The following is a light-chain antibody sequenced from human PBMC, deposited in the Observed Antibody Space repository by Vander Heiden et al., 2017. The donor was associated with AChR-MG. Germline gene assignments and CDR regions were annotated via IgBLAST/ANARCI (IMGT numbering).Light chain of an antibody. V-gene: IGKV4-1*01. Sequence: DIVMTQSPDSLAVSLGERATINCKSSQSVLYSSNNKNYLTWYQQKPGQPPKLLIYWASTRESGVPDRFSGSGSGTDFTLTISSLQAEDVAVYYCQQDDSSPQTFGQATKVEIK. CDR3: QQDDSSPQT. CDR1: QSVLYSSNNKNY. J-gene: IGKJ1*01. CDR2: WAS.